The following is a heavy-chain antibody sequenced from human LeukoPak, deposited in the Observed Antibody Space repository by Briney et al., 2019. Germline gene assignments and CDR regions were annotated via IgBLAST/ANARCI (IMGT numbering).Heavy chain of an antibody. V-gene: IGHV4-39*02. CDR2: IYYSGST. CDR1: GGSISSSSYY. Sequence: SETLSLTCTVSGGSISSSSYYWGWIRQPPGKGLEWIGSIYYSGSTYYNPSLKSRVTISVDTSKNQFSLKLSSLTAADTAVYYCAREQGIAAAGTGYWGQGTLVTVSS. CDR3: AREQGIAAAGTGY. J-gene: IGHJ4*02. D-gene: IGHD6-13*01.